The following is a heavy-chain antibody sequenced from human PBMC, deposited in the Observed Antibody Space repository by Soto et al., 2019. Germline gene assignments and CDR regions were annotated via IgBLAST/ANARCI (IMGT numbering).Heavy chain of an antibody. CDR3: ARDPGGYNPYFDY. D-gene: IGHD5-12*01. CDR1: GFTFSSYG. CDR2: LSFDGSNK. V-gene: IGHV3-30*03. Sequence: VQVVESGGGVVQPGRSLRLSCAASGFTFSSYGMHWVRQAPGKGLEWVALLSFDGSNKYYADSVKGRFTISRDNSKNTLYLQMNSLRGEDTAVYYCARDPGGYNPYFDYWGQGTLVTVSS. J-gene: IGHJ4*02.